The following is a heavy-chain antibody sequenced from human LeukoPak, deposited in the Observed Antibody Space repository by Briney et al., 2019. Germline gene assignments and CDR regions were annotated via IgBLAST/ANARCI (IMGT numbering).Heavy chain of an antibody. D-gene: IGHD3-10*01. CDR1: GGSINTKY. Sequence: PSETLSLTCTVSGGSINTKYWSWIRQPAGKGLEWIGRIYSSGSTNYNTSLMTRLTMSVDTSKNQISLNLHSVTAADAAVYYCARDLIHGSGTYFNPLGYWGLGILVTVSS. V-gene: IGHV4-4*07. J-gene: IGHJ4*02. CDR3: ARDLIHGSGTYFNPLGY. CDR2: IYSSGST.